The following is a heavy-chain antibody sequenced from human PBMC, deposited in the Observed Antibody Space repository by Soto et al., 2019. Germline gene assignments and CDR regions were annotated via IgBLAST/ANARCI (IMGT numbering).Heavy chain of an antibody. CDR1: GGTFSSYA. CDR2: IIPIFGTA. V-gene: IGHV1-69*13. J-gene: IGHJ5*02. CDR3: ARIYGSGSYRWFDP. D-gene: IGHD3-10*01. Sequence: ASVKVSCKXSGGTFSSYAISWVRQAPGQGLEWMGGIIPIFGTANYAQKFQGRVTITADESTSTAYMELSSLRSEDTAVYYCARIYGSGSYRWFDPWGQGTLVTVSS.